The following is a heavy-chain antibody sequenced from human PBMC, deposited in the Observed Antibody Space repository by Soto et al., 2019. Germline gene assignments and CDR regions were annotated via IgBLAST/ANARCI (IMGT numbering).Heavy chain of an antibody. CDR3: VHGDLAYCGGDCSYFDY. Sequence: QITLKESGPTLVKPTQTLTLTCTFSGFSLSTSGVGVGWIRQPPGKALEWLALIYWDDDKRYSPSLKSRLTITKDTSKNQVVLTMTNMDPVDTATYYCVHGDLAYCGGDCSYFDYWGQGTLVTVSS. V-gene: IGHV2-5*02. CDR2: IYWDDDK. D-gene: IGHD2-21*02. J-gene: IGHJ4*02. CDR1: GFSLSTSGVG.